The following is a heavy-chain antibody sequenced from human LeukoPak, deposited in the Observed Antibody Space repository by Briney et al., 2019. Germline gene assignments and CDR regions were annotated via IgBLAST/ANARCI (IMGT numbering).Heavy chain of an antibody. CDR3: STGSGHAFDI. D-gene: IGHD3-10*01. V-gene: IGHV3-74*01. J-gene: IGHJ3*02. Sequence: GGSLRLSCAASGFTFSSYWMHWVRQVPGKGLVWVSRINSDGSSTSYADSVKGRFTIYRDNAKNTLYVQMNSLRAEDTAVYYCSTGSGHAFDIWGRGTMVTVSS. CDR2: INSDGSST. CDR1: GFTFSSYW.